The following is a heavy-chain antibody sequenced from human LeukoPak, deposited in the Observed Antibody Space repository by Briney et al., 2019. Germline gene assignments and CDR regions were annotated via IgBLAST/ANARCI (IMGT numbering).Heavy chain of an antibody. D-gene: IGHD6-13*01. V-gene: IGHV4-39*07. CDR2: INHSGST. Sequence: PSEPLSLTCTVSGGSVSSSSYYWSWIRQPPGKGLEWIGEINHSGSTNYNPSLKSRVTISVDTSKNQFSLKLSSVTAADTAVYYCARESDSSSWYRHGRVTDYWGQGTLVTVSS. J-gene: IGHJ4*02. CDR3: ARESDSSSWYRHGRVTDY. CDR1: GGSVSSSSYY.